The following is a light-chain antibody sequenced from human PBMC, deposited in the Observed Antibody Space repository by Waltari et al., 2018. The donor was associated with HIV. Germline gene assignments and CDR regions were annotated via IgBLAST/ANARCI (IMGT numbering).Light chain of an antibody. CDR3: QQYGSSPRT. CDR1: QSLSGTY. Sequence: EIVLTQSPGTLSLSPGERATLSCRASQSLSGTYLAWYQHKPGQAPRLLIHAVSSRATGIPDRFTGSGSGTDFTLTISRLEPEDFAVYYCQQYGSSPRTFGPGTKVDIK. V-gene: IGKV3-20*01. CDR2: AVS. J-gene: IGKJ3*01.